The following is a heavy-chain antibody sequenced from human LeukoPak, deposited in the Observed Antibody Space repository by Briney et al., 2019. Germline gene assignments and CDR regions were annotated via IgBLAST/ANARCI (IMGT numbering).Heavy chain of an antibody. V-gene: IGHV3-23*01. CDR2: ISGSGGST. D-gene: IGHD5-24*01. CDR3: AKDVEMATIFSSFDY. CDR1: GFTFSSYA. J-gene: IGHJ4*02. Sequence: GGSLRLSCAASGFTFSSYAMSWVRQAPGKGLEWVSAISGSGGSTYYTDSVKGRFTISRDNSKNTLYLQMNSLRAEDTAVYYCAKDVEMATIFSSFDYWGQGTLVTVSS.